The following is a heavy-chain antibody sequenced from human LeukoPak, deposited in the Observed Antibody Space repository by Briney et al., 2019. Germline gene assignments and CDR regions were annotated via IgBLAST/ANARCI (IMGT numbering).Heavy chain of an antibody. V-gene: IGHV3-23*01. Sequence: GGSLRLSFAASGFSFSSHGMSWVRQAPGKGLEWVSAISGSGGSTYYADSVRGRFTISRDNSKNTLYLQMNSLRAEDTAVYYCARRGDYYYDSSGYLYYYYYMDVWGKGTTVTISS. D-gene: IGHD3-22*01. CDR1: GFSFSSHG. CDR3: ARRGDYYYDSSGYLYYYYYMDV. CDR2: ISGSGGST. J-gene: IGHJ6*03.